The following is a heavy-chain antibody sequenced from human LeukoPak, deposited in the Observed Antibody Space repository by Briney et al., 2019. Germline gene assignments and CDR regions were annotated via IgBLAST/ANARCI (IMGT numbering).Heavy chain of an antibody. J-gene: IGHJ5*02. D-gene: IGHD1-26*01. CDR2: IIPIFGTT. Sequence: SVKVSCKASRGTFTSYAFSWVRQAPGQGLEWMAGIIPIFGTTNYAQKFQGRVTITADESTSTAYMELSSLRSEDTAVYYCTREGGIVGATETYNWFDPWGQGTLVTVSS. CDR3: TREGGIVGATETYNWFDP. CDR1: RGTFTSYA. V-gene: IGHV1-69*13.